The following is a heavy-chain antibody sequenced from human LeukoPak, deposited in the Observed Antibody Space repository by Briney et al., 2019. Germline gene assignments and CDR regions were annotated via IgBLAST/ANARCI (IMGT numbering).Heavy chain of an antibody. V-gene: IGHV3-30-3*01. CDR3: APDPNKWLRNY. J-gene: IGHJ4*02. Sequence: GRSLRLSCAASGFTFSSYAMHWVRQAPGKGLEWVAVISNDGGIKYYADSVKGRFTISRDNSKNTLYLQMNSLRAEDTAVYYCAPDPNKWLRNYWGQGTLVTVSS. D-gene: IGHD5-12*01. CDR2: ISNDGGIK. CDR1: GFTFSSYA.